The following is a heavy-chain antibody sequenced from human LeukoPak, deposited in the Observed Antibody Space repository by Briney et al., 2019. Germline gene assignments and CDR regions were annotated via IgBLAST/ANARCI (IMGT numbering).Heavy chain of an antibody. D-gene: IGHD4-17*01. V-gene: IGHV4-34*01. CDR1: GGSFSGYY. CDR2: INHSGRT. CDR3: ARDVGDPDLNSPSG. J-gene: IGHJ4*02. Sequence: PPETLSLTCAVYGGSFSGYYWSWIRQPPGKGLEWIGEINHSGRTNFNPSLKSRVTISLDTSKNQFSLKLTSVTAADTAVYYCARDVGDPDLNSPSGWGQGTLVTVSS.